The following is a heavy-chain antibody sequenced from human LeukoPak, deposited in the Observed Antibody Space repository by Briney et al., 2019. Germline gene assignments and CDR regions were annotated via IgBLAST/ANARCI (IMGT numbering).Heavy chain of an antibody. CDR3: ARRWNYGRNYYIAV. D-gene: IGHD1-7*01. Sequence: SETLSLTCAVYGGSFSNYYWCWIRQPPGKGLEWIGEINDSGRTNYNPSLMSRVTVSVDTSKKQFSLRLTSVTATDTAVYYCARRWNYGRNYYIAVWSKGATVSVSS. CDR1: GGSFSNYY. J-gene: IGHJ6*03. V-gene: IGHV4-34*01. CDR2: INDSGRT.